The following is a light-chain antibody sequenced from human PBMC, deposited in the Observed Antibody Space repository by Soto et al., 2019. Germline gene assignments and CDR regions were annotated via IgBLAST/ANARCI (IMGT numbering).Light chain of an antibody. CDR3: QQTET. V-gene: IGKV3-20*01. CDR1: QSVSSSY. J-gene: IGKJ1*01. CDR2: DAS. Sequence: ESVLTQSPGTLSLSPGERATLSCRASQSVSSSYLAWYQQKPGQAPRLLIYDASNRATGIPARFSGSGPGTDFTLTISSLEPEDFATYYCQQTETFGQGTKVDIK.